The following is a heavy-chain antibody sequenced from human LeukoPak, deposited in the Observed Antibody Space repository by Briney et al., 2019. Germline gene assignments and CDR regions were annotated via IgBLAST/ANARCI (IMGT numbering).Heavy chain of an antibody. D-gene: IGHD6-13*01. V-gene: IGHV4-61*02. CDR3: ARRGSSFFDY. CDR2: IYTSGST. Sequence: SQTLSLTSTVSGGSISSGSYYWSWIRQPAGKGLEWIGRIYTSGSTNYNPSLKSRVTISVDTSKNQFSLKLSSVTAADTAVYYCARRGSSFFDYWGQGILVTVSS. CDR1: GGSISSGSYY. J-gene: IGHJ4*02.